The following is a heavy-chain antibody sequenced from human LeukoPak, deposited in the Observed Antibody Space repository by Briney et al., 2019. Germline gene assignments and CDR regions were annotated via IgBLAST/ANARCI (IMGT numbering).Heavy chain of an antibody. V-gene: IGHV5-51*01. CDR1: GYSFTSYW. J-gene: IGHJ3*02. Sequence: GESLKISCKGSGYSFTSYWIGWVRQMPGKGLEWMGIIYPGDSDTRYSPSFQGQVTISADKSISTAYLQWSSLKASDTAMYYCARPTTMVRGVIWPNDAFDIWGQGTMVTVSS. CDR3: ARPTTMVRGVIWPNDAFDI. D-gene: IGHD3-10*01. CDR2: IYPGDSDT.